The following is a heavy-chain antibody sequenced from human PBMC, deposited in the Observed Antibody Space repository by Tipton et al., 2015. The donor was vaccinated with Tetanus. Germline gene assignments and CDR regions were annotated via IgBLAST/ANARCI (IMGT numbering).Heavy chain of an antibody. CDR2: ILYTGST. J-gene: IGHJ4*02. Sequence: LVKPTQTLSLTCAVSGGSISSGGFYWTWIRQHPGKGLEWIGYILYTGSTFTTPSLKSRVTISVDTSKNQISLKLTSVTAADTAVFYCARGSRYYFDSWGQGTLGTVSS. CDR1: GGSISSGGFY. CDR3: ARGSRYYFDS. V-gene: IGHV4-31*11.